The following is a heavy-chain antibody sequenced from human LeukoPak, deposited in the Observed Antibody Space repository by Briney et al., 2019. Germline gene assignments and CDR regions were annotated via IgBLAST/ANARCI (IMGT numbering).Heavy chain of an antibody. CDR3: AELGITMIGGV. CDR1: GFTFSSYA. V-gene: IGHV3-48*03. D-gene: IGHD3-10*02. CDR2: ISSSGSTI. J-gene: IGHJ6*04. Sequence: GGSLRLSCAVSGFTFSSYAMNWVRQAPGKGLEWVSYISSSGSTIYYADSVKGRFTISRDNAKNSLYLQMNSLRAEDTAVYYCAELGITMIGGVWGKGTTVTISS.